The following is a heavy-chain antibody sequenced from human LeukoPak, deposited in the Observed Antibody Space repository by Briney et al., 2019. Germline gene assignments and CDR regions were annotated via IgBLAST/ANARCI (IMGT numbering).Heavy chain of an antibody. D-gene: IGHD5-12*01. CDR1: GFTFSSYA. CDR2: ISYDGSNK. CDR3: ARVGYSGYEPFDY. V-gene: IGHV3-30*04. Sequence: GRSLRLSCAASGFTFSSYAMHWVRQAPGKGLEWVAVISYDGSNKYYADSVKGRFTISRDNSKNTLYLQMNSLRAEDTAVYYCARVGYSGYEPFDYWGQGTLVTVSS. J-gene: IGHJ4*02.